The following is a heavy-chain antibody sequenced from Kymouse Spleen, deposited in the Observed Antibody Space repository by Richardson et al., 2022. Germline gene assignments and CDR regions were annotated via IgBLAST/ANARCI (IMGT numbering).Heavy chain of an antibody. D-gene: IGHD1-26*01. V-gene: IGHV4-59*01. J-gene: IGHJ4*02. CDR1: GGSISSYY. CDR3: ARVHIVGALDY. Sequence: QVQLQESGPGLVKPSETLSLTCTVSGGSISSYYWSWIRQPPGKGLEWIGYIYYSGSTNYNPSLKSRVTISVDTSKNQFSLKLSSVTAADTAVYYCARVHIVGALDYWGQGTLVTVSS. CDR2: IYYSGST.